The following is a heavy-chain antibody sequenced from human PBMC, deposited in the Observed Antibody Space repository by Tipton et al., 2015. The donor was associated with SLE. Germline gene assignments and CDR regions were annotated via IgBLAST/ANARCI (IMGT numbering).Heavy chain of an antibody. CDR1: GGSISSDY. CDR2: IYYSGFT. D-gene: IGHD3-10*01. Sequence: TLSLTCTVSGGSISSDYWSWIRQPPGKGLEWIGYIYYSGFTDYNPSLKSRVTMSLDTSKNQFSMKMSSVTAAATAVYYCARVLSLGELPHSLDYWGQGPLVTVSS. CDR3: ARVLSLGELPHSLDY. V-gene: IGHV4-59*13. J-gene: IGHJ4*02.